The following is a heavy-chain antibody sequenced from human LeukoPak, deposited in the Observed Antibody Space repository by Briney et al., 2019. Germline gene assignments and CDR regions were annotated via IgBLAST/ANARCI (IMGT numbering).Heavy chain of an antibody. Sequence: GGSLRLSCAASGFTFSSYEMNWVRQAPGKGLEWVSTISGNAAATYYADSVKGRFTISRDNSKNTVYLHMNSLRAEDTAIYYCAKDRTHRRYYDSSGYYNQYDCWGQGTLVTVSS. V-gene: IGHV3-23*01. CDR1: GFTFSSYE. CDR3: AKDRTHRRYYDSSGYYNQYDC. D-gene: IGHD3-22*01. CDR2: ISGNAAAT. J-gene: IGHJ4*02.